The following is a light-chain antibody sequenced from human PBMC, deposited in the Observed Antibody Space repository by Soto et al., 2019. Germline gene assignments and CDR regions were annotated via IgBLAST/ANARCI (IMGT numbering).Light chain of an antibody. CDR3: CSHAGTYTYV. Sequence: QSALTRPRSVSGSPGQSLTISCTGTSSDVGGYNYVSWYQQYPGQVPKLMIYDVTKRPSGVPDRFSGSKSGNTASLTISGLQAEDEADYYCCSHAGTYTYVFGTGTKVTVL. J-gene: IGLJ1*01. CDR1: SSDVGGYNY. CDR2: DVT. V-gene: IGLV2-11*01.